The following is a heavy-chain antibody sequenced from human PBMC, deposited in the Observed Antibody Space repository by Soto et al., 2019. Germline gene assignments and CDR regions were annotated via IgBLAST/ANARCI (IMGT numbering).Heavy chain of an antibody. CDR2: IYHSGST. J-gene: IGHJ5*02. Sequence: QLQLQESGPGLVKPSQTLSLTCAVSGGSISSGGYSWSWIRQPPGKGLEWIGYIYHSGSTYYNPXXXXXXTXXXXXXXXXFSLKLSSVTAADTAVYYCARCIAADWNWFDPWGQGTLVTVSS. CDR1: GGSISSGGYS. CDR3: ARCIAADWNWFDP. V-gene: IGHV4-30-2*01. D-gene: IGHD6-25*01.